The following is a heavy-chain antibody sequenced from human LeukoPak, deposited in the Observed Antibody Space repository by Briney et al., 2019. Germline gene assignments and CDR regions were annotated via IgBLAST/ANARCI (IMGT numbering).Heavy chain of an antibody. CDR3: ARSSHCSGGSCYFVDY. V-gene: IGHV1-8*03. D-gene: IGHD2-15*01. J-gene: IGHJ4*02. Sequence: ASVKVSCKASGYTFTSYDINWVRQATGQGLEWMGRMNPNSGNTGYAQKFQGRVTITRNTSISTAYMELSSLRSEDTAVYYCARSSHCSGGSCYFVDYWGQGTLVTVSS. CDR2: MNPNSGNT. CDR1: GYTFTSYD.